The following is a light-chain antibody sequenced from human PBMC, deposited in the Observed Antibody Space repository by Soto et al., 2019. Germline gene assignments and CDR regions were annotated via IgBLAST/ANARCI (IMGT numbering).Light chain of an antibody. CDR1: QSVSSI. CDR2: GAS. J-gene: IGKJ1*01. CDR3: QQYNNWPMP. V-gene: IGKV3-15*01. Sequence: EIVMTQSPATLSVSPGERATLSCRASQSVSSILAWYQQKPGQAPRLLIHGASTRATGIPARFSGSGSGTEFTLTISSLQSEDFPVYYCQQYNNWPMPFGQGTKVEIK.